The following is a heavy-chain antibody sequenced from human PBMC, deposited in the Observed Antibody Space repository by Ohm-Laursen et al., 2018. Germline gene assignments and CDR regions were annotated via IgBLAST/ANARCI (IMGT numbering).Heavy chain of an antibody. CDR1: GFSFSSFE. Sequence: SLRLSCTASGFSFSSFEMNWVRQALGKGLEWVSYISSSGTTIYYADSVKGRFTISRDNAKNSLYLQMNSLRAEDTAVYYCARDRGLRGYWGQGTLVTVSS. CDR2: ISSSGTTI. V-gene: IGHV3-48*03. D-gene: IGHD3-10*01. J-gene: IGHJ4*02. CDR3: ARDRGLRGY.